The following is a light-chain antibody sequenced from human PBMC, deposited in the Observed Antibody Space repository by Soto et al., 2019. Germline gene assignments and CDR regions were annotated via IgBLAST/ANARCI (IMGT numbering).Light chain of an antibody. CDR1: QSISTS. Sequence: DIQMTQSPSTLSASVGDRVTITCRASQSISTSLAWYQHKPGKAPRLLIYKASSLETGVSSRFTGSGSGTEFTLTIISLQPDDFATYYCQQYHSYSPYTFGQGTKLEI. CDR2: KAS. J-gene: IGKJ2*01. CDR3: QQYHSYSPYT. V-gene: IGKV1-5*03.